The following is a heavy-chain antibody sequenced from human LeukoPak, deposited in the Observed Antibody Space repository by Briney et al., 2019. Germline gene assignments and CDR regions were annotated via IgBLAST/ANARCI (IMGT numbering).Heavy chain of an antibody. V-gene: IGHV3-33*01. Sequence: GRSLRLSCAASGFTFRSYDMHWLRQAPRKGLEWVAVIWYDGSNKYYADSVEGRFPISRDNSKNTLFLQMNSLRAEDTAVYYCAREGTAMATYYAMDVWGQGTTVTVSS. CDR1: GFTFRSYD. J-gene: IGHJ6*02. D-gene: IGHD5-18*01. CDR3: AREGTAMATYYAMDV. CDR2: IWYDGSNK.